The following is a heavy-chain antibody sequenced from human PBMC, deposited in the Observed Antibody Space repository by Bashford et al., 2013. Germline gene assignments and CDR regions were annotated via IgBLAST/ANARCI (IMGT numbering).Heavy chain of an antibody. D-gene: IGHD3-22*01. CDR3: AKDKFPDGGGYLMLPGHGDFFYDF. J-gene: IGHJ4*02. V-gene: IGHV3-23*01. Sequence: VRQAPGRGLEWVSGIGGGSDTHYRDSVKGRFTISRDNGKNTLYLQMNSLRVEDTAVYYCAKDKFPDGGGYLMLPGHGDFFYDFWGQGTLVTVSS. CDR2: IGGGSDT.